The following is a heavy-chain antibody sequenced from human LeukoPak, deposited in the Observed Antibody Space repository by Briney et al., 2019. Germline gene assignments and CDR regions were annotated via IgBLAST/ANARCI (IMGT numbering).Heavy chain of an antibody. D-gene: IGHD2-21*01. Sequence: PSETLSLTCTVPGASIGSYYWSWIRQPPGKGLEWIGYISHNGYTKYTPSLKSRVTISRDTSENQFSLILSSVTAADTAVYYCTRHDVVAVIGHGMAVWGQGTTVTVSS. CDR2: ISHNGYT. J-gene: IGHJ6*02. V-gene: IGHV4-59*08. CDR1: GASIGSYY. CDR3: TRHDVVAVIGHGMAV.